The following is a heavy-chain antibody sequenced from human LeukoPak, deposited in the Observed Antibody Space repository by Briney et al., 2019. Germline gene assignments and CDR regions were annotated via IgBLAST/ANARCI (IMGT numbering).Heavy chain of an antibody. CDR1: GFTVSSNY. CDR3: ANDGAYYDSNTDAFDI. J-gene: IGHJ3*02. Sequence: PGGSLRLSCAASGFTVSSNYMSWVRQAPGKGLEWVSVIYSGGSTYYADSVKGRFTISRDNSKNTLYLQMNSLRAEDTAVYYCANDGAYYDSNTDAFDIWGQGTMVTVSS. D-gene: IGHD3-22*01. V-gene: IGHV3-53*01. CDR2: IYSGGST.